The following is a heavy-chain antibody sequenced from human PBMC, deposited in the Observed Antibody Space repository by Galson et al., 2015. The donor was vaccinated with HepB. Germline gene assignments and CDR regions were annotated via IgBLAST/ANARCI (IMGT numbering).Heavy chain of an antibody. CDR2: ISGRDSTS. V-gene: IGHV3-11*01. CDR3: ARVERIEAGDFWSGYSYYYYMDV. CDR1: GITINDKY. Sequence: SLRLSCAVSGITINDKYMSWIRQAPGKGLEWISHISGRDSTSYYADSVQGRFTISRDNARNSLFLQMNSLRAEDTAVYYCARVERIEAGDFWSGYSYYYYMDVWGKGTSVTVSS. D-gene: IGHD3-3*01. J-gene: IGHJ6*03.